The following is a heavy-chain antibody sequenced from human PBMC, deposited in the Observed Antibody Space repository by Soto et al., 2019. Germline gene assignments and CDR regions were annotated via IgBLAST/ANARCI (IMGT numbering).Heavy chain of an antibody. D-gene: IGHD3-22*01. Sequence: GGYLRITRAASGFTLCNACMHCVLLALWKGLEWVGRIKSKTDGGTTDYAAPVKGRFTISRDDSKNTLYLQMNSLTTEDTAVYYCTTDPVTMIVVVPSSGWGQGT. J-gene: IGHJ4*02. V-gene: IGHV3-15*07. CDR1: GFTLCNAC. CDR2: IKSKTDGGTT. CDR3: TTDPVTMIVVVPSSG.